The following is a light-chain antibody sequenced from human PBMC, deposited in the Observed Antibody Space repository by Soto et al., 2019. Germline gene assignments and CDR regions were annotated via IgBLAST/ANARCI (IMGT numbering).Light chain of an antibody. CDR3: QQYNKWPPLT. CDR2: DAS. Sequence: EIVMTQSPGTLSVSPGERATLSCRASQSVSSNLAWYQQKPGQAPRLLIYDASTRATGIPARFSGSGSGTECTLTISSLQSEDFAVYYCQQYNKWPPLTFGGGTKVEIK. V-gene: IGKV3-15*01. CDR1: QSVSSN. J-gene: IGKJ4*01.